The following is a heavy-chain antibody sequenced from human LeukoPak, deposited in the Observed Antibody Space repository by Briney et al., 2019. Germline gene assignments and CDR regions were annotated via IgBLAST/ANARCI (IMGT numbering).Heavy chain of an antibody. Sequence: PGGSLRFSCAASGFTFSSYAMSWVRQAPGKGLEWVSRISSSGISTFYADSVKGRFTISRDNSKNTLYLQMNSLRAEDTALYYCAKNNDFDSWGQGTLVTVSS. J-gene: IGHJ4*02. V-gene: IGHV3-23*01. D-gene: IGHD1-1*01. CDR3: AKNNDFDS. CDR1: GFTFSSYA. CDR2: ISSSGIST.